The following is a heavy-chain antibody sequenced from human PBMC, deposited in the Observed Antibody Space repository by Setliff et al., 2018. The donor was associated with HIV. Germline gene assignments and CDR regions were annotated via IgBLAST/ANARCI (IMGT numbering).Heavy chain of an antibody. V-gene: IGHV4-39*01. CDR2: IYYSGDT. J-gene: IGHJ4*02. CDR1: GGSVSSTSYY. D-gene: IGHD6-6*01. CDR3: ARMEATRPPRGLDY. Sequence: SETLSLTCTVSGGSVSSTSYYWGWIRQPTGKGLEWIGTIYYSGDTQYNPSFKSRVITSVDTSKNQFSLRLISMTAADTAVYYCARMEATRPPRGLDYWGPGTLVTVSS.